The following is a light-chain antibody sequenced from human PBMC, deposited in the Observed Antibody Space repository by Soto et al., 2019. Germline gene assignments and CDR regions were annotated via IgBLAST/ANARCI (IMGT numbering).Light chain of an antibody. V-gene: IGLV2-14*01. J-gene: IGLJ1*01. CDR1: SSDVGGYNY. CDR3: SSYTSSSTLYG. Sequence: QSALTQPASVSGSPGQSITISCTGTSSDVGGYNYVSWYRQHPGKAPKLMIYDVSNRPSGVSNRFSGSKSGNTASLTISGLQAEDEADYYCSSYTSSSTLYGFGSGTKLTV. CDR2: DVS.